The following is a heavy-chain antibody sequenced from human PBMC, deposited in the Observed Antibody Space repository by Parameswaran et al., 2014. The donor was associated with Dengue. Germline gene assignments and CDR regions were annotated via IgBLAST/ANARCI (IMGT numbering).Heavy chain of an antibody. D-gene: IGHD3-10*01. Sequence: SWVRQAPGQGLEWMGWISAYNGNTNYAQKLQGRVTMTTDTSTSTAYMELRSLRSDDTAVYYCARDPNYYGSGSYGDYWGQGTLVTVSS. V-gene: IGHV1-18*01. CDR2: ISAYNGNT. CDR3: ARDPNYYGSGSYGDY. J-gene: IGHJ4*02.